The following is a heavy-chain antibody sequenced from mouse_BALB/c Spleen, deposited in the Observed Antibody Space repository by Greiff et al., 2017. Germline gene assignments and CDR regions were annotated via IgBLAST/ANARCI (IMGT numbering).Heavy chain of an antibody. V-gene: IGHV1-9*01. Sequence: VQRVESGAELMKPGASVKISCKATGYTFSSYWIEWVKQRPGHGLEWIGEILPGSGSTNYNEKFKGKATFTADTSSNTAYMQLSSLTSEDSAVYYCARVVLRYYFDYWGQGTTLTVSS. CDR2: ILPGSGST. CDR3: ARVVLRYYFDY. D-gene: IGHD1-1*01. CDR1: GYTFSSYW. J-gene: IGHJ2*01.